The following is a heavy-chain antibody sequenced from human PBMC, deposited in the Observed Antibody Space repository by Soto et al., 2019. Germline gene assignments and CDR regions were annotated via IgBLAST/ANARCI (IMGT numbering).Heavy chain of an antibody. V-gene: IGHV1-69*13. Sequence: GASVKVSCKASGGAFSSYAISWVRQAPGQGLEWMGGIIPIFGTANYAQKFQGRVTITADESTSTAYMELSSLRSEDTAVYYCAREEPLQVRYSYGMDVWGQAPTVTVS. CDR2: IIPIFGTA. CDR3: AREEPLQVRYSYGMDV. D-gene: IGHD4-4*01. CDR1: GGAFSSYA. J-gene: IGHJ6*02.